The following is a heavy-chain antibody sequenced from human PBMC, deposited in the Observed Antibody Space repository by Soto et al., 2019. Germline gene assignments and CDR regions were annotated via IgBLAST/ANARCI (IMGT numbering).Heavy chain of an antibody. CDR1: GFTVSSNY. CDR2: IYSGGST. CDR3: ARPYGSGSPSDYYYYMDV. Sequence: EVQLVESGGGLVQPGGSLRLSCAASGFTVSSNYMSWVRQAPGKGLEWVSVIYSGGSTYYADSVKGRFTISRHNCKNKLYLQMNRLRAEDTAVYYCARPYGSGSPSDYYYYMDVWGKGTTVTVSS. V-gene: IGHV3-53*04. D-gene: IGHD3-10*01. J-gene: IGHJ6*03.